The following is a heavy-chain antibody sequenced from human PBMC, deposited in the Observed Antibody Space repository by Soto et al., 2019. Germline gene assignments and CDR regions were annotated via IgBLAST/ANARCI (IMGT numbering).Heavy chain of an antibody. D-gene: IGHD3-16*01. V-gene: IGHV4-39*01. Sequence: LSLSCTVSGGSISSNSYYWDWIRQPPGKGLEWIGSIYYSGATYYNPSLQSRVTISVDTSKNQFSLHLSSVTAADTAVYYCARHAAYDSVWRHSGGNHYWGQAPLLTVS. J-gene: IGHJ4*02. CDR3: ARHAAYDSVWRHSGGNHY. CDR1: GGSISSNSYY. CDR2: IYYSGAT.